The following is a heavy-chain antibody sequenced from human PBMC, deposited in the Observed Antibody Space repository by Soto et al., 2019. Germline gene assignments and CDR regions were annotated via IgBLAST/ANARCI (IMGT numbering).Heavy chain of an antibody. Sequence: QVQLVESGGGVVQPGRSLRLSCAASGFTFSSYGMHWVRQAPGKGLEWVTVISYDGKVAYYADSVKGRFTISRDNSKNTLYLQMTSLRTDDTAMYYCAKEGPITNWYFDYWGQGTLVTVSS. D-gene: IGHD1-1*01. CDR1: GFTFSSYG. CDR2: ISYDGKVA. V-gene: IGHV3-30*18. CDR3: AKEGPITNWYFDY. J-gene: IGHJ4*02.